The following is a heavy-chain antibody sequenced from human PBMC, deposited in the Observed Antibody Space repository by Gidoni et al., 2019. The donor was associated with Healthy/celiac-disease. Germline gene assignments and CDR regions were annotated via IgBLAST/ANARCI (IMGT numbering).Heavy chain of an antibody. D-gene: IGHD6-19*01. CDR3: ARGRVIAVAGSNFPFDY. J-gene: IGHJ4*02. CDR1: GGSFSGYY. V-gene: IGHV4-34*01. CDR2: INHSGST. Sequence: QVQLQQWGAGLLKPSETLSLTCAVYGGSFSGYYWSWIRQPPGKGLEWIGEINHSGSTNYNPSLKSRVTISVDTSKNQFSLKLSSVTAADTAVYYCARGRVIAVAGSNFPFDYWGQGTLVTVSS.